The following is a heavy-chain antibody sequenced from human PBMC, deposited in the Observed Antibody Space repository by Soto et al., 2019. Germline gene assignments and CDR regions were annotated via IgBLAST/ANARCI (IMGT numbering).Heavy chain of an antibody. CDR2: IIPLFGTT. V-gene: IGHV1-69*01. D-gene: IGHD3-16*01. CDR1: GGTFRSFA. J-gene: IGHJ4*02. CDR3: AKDTDHAYDF. Sequence: QVQLVQSGAEVKKPGSSVKVSCKASGGTFRSFAFSWVRQAPGHGLEWMGGIIPLFGTTNYAQRFKGRVTITADESTSTAYMELSSLKSEDTAIYDCAKDTDHAYDFWGQGTLVTVS.